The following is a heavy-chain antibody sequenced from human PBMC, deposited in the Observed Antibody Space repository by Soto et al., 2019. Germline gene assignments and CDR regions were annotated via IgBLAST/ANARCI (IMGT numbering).Heavy chain of an antibody. CDR2: IHHIGST. D-gene: IGHD3-10*01. CDR1: GGSLSSGGYY. Sequence: QVQLQESGPGLVKASQTLSLTCNVSGGSLSSGGYYWTWIRQHPGKGLEWIGNIHHIGSTFSNPSPKSRVPISVDTSKNQFSLKLRSVTAADTAVYFCVRGVLSWGQGTLVTVSS. CDR3: VRGVLS. J-gene: IGHJ1*01. V-gene: IGHV4-31*03.